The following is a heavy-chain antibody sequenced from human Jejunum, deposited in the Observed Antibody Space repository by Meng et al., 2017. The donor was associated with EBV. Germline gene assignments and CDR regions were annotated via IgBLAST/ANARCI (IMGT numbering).Heavy chain of an antibody. CDR3: ARYGSGYFPALWY. CDR1: GDSISSSNW. Sequence: VHSDESGQGLCKPSRTLSLTCAAVGDSISSSNWWSWVRQPPGKGLEWIGEIYHSGSTNYNPSLKSRVTISVDKSKNQFSLKLSSVTAADTAVYYCARYGSGYFPALWYWGQGTLVTVSS. D-gene: IGHD3-3*01. V-gene: IGHV4-4*02. CDR2: IYHSGST. J-gene: IGHJ4*02.